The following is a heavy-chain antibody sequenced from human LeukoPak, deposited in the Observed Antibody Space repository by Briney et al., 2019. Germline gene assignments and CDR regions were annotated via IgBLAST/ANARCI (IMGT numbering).Heavy chain of an antibody. CDR1: GFSFSSSW. Sequence: GGSLRLSCAASGFSFSSSWMTWVRQAPGKGLKWLATIKVDGSDKNYVGSVKGRFTISRDNAENSLFLQMGSLRGEYAALYYCATGHWGPNSWGQGTLVTVSS. V-gene: IGHV3-7*01. CDR2: IKVDGSDK. CDR3: ATGHWGPNS. D-gene: IGHD3-16*01. J-gene: IGHJ4*02.